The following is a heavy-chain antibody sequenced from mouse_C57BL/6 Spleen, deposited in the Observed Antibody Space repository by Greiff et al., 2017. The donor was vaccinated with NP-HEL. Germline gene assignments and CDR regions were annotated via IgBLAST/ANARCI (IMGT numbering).Heavy chain of an antibody. D-gene: IGHD3-3*01. CDR3: TRKEGDLWFAD. CDR1: GYTFTDYE. CDR2: IDPETGGT. J-gene: IGHJ3*01. V-gene: IGHV1-15*01. Sequence: VKLVESGAELVRPGASVTLSCKASGYTFTDYEMHWVKQTPVHGLEWIGAIDPETGGTAYNQKFKGKAILTADKSSSTAYMELRSLTSEDSAVYYCTRKEGDLWFADWGQGTLVTVSA.